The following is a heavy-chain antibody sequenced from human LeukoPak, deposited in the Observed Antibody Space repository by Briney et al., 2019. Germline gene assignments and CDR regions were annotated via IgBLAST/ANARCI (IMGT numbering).Heavy chain of an antibody. CDR1: GFTFSNYA. V-gene: IGHV3-23*01. Sequence: GGSLRLSCAASGFTFSNYAMTWVRQTPGKGLEWVSAISASGGSTYYADSVKGRFTISRDNSKNTLFLQMNSLRAKDTALYYCASAVSTIKDGYNPWRTLDYWGQGTLVTVSS. CDR2: ISASGGST. J-gene: IGHJ4*02. D-gene: IGHD5-24*01. CDR3: ASAVSTIKDGYNPWRTLDY.